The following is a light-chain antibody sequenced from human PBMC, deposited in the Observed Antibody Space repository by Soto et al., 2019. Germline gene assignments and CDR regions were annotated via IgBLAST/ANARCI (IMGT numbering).Light chain of an antibody. CDR3: MQGSQWPWT. CDR1: QSLVYTDGSTS. J-gene: IGKJ1*01. Sequence: DAVLPQSPISLPVTLGQPASVSCRSSQSLVYTDGSTSLHWCQQRPGQSPRRRIYRVSNRDAGVPDRFSGSGSGTDFTLKISRVEAEDVEVYYCMQGSQWPWTFGQGKKVEI. CDR2: RVS. V-gene: IGKV2-30*01.